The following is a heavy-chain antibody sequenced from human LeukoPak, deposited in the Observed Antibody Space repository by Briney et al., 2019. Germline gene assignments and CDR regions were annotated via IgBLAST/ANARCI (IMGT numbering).Heavy chain of an antibody. CDR2: ISSDSGTI. CDR1: GFTFSRKT. D-gene: IGHD1-14*01. CDR3: ARDIDTTTGCMDV. J-gene: IGHJ6*02. Sequence: PGGSLRLSCAASGFTFSRKTMNWVRQAPGKGLEWVSYISSDSGTIYYADSVKGRFTISRDNAENSLYLQMNSLRAEDAAVYYCARDIDTTTGCMDVWGQGTTVTVSS. V-gene: IGHV3-48*04.